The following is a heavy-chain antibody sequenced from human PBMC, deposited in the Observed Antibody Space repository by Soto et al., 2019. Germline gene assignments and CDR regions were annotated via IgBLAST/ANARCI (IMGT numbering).Heavy chain of an antibody. CDR2: IYSGGST. Sequence: GGSLRLSCAASGFTVSSNYMSWVRQAPGKGLEWVSVIYSGGSTYYADSVKGRFTISRDNSKNTLYLQMNSLRAEDTAVYYCAREGYSGSYSSGTLGYWGQGTLVTVSS. CDR3: AREGYSGSYSSGTLGY. D-gene: IGHD1-26*01. J-gene: IGHJ4*02. CDR1: GFTVSSNY. V-gene: IGHV3-53*01.